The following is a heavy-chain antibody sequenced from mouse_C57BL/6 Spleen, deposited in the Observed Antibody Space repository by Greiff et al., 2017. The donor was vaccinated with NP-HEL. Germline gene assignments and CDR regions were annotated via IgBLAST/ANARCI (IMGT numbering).Heavy chain of an antibody. Sequence: EVKLMESEGGLVQPGRSMKLSCTASGFTFSDYYMAWVRQVPEKGLEWVANINYDGSSTYYLDSLKSRFIISRDNAKNILYLQMSSLKSEDTATYYCARERDGYYGYYAMDYWGQGTSVTVSS. CDR1: GFTFSDYY. D-gene: IGHD2-3*01. CDR3: ARERDGYYGYYAMDY. CDR2: INYDGSST. V-gene: IGHV5-16*01. J-gene: IGHJ4*01.